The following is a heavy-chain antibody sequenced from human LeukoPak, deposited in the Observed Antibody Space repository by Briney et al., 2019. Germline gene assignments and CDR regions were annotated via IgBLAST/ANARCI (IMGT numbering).Heavy chain of an antibody. CDR2: ISPNSGGT. CDR1: GYTFTDYY. J-gene: IGHJ4*02. Sequence: ASVKVSCKASGYTFTDYYMHWVRQAPGQGLEWMGWISPNSGGTNYAQEFQGRVTMTRDTSISTAYMELSRLRSDDTAVYYCARGQYCSSTSCTYGDYWGQGTLVTVSS. CDR3: ARGQYCSSTSCTYGDY. V-gene: IGHV1-2*02. D-gene: IGHD2-2*01.